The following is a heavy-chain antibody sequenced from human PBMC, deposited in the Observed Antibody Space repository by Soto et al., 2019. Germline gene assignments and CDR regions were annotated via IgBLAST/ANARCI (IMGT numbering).Heavy chain of an antibody. J-gene: IGHJ6*02. CDR3: AREGGYYGSGSYYYYYGMDV. D-gene: IGHD3-10*01. Sequence: ASVKVSCKASGYTFTSYYMHWVRQAPGQELEWMGIINPSGGSTSYAQKFQGRVTMTRDTSTSTVYMELSSLRSEDTAVYYCAREGGYYGSGSYYYYYGMDVWGQGTTVTVSS. CDR1: GYTFTSYY. V-gene: IGHV1-46*01. CDR2: INPSGGST.